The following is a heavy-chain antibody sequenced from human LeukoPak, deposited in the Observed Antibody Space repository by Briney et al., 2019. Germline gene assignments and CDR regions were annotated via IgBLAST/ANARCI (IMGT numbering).Heavy chain of an antibody. J-gene: IGHJ4*02. CDR1: GGSISSSSYY. CDR3: AATYYDFWSGYSNDY. V-gene: IGHV4-61*02. CDR2: IYTSGST. D-gene: IGHD3-3*01. Sequence: SETLSLTCTVFGGSISSSSYYWSWIRQPAGKGLEWIGRIYTSGSTNYNPSLKSRVTMSVDTSKNQFSLKLSSVTAADTAVYYCAATYYDFWSGYSNDYWGQGTLVTVSS.